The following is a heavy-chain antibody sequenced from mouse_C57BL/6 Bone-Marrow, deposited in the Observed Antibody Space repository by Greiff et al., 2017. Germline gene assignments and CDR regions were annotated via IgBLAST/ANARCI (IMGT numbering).Heavy chain of an antibody. D-gene: IGHD2-4*01. J-gene: IGHJ2*01. CDR3: ATPGGYDYDGGGY. V-gene: IGHV5-6*01. CDR2: ISSGGSYT. Sequence: EVNVVESGGDLVKPGGSLKLSCAASGFTFSSYGMSWVRQTPDKRLEWVATISSGGSYTYYPDSVKGRFTISRDNAKNTLYLQMSSLKSEDTAMYYCATPGGYDYDGGGYWGQGTTLTVSS. CDR1: GFTFSSYG.